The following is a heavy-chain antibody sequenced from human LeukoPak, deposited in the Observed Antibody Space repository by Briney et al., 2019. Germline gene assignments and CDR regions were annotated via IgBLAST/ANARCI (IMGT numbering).Heavy chain of an antibody. D-gene: IGHD1-26*01. V-gene: IGHV3-30-3*01. CDR3: AKGREAYSGSYTPFAS. CDR2: ISYDGSNK. J-gene: IGHJ4*02. CDR1: GFTFSSYA. Sequence: GGSLRLSCAASGFTFSSYAMHWVRQAPGKGLEWVAVISYDGSNKYYADSVKGRFTISRDNSKNTLYLQMNSLRADDTAVYYCAKGREAYSGSYTPFASWGQGILVTVSS.